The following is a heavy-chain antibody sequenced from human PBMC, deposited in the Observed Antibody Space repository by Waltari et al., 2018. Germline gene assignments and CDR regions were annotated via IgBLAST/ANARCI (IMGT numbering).Heavy chain of an antibody. CDR2: IYSGGRT. CDR3: ARGAQWELDY. CDR1: GFSVSSNY. V-gene: IGHV3-53*01. Sequence: QLVESGGGLSQPGGSLRRSCAFSGFSVSSNYMTWVRQAPGKGLEWVSVIYSGGRTYYADSVKGRFTISRDNSKTTLYLQMNSLRAEDTAVYYCARGAQWELDYWGQGTLVTVSS. J-gene: IGHJ4*02. D-gene: IGHD1-26*01.